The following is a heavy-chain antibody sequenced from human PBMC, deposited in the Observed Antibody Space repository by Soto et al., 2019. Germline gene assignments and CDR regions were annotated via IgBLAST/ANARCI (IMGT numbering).Heavy chain of an antibody. J-gene: IGHJ4*02. CDR1: GFTFSSYA. CDR2: ISYDGSNE. Sequence: QVQLVESGGGVVQPGRSLRLSCAASGFTFSSYAMHWVRQAPGKGLEWVAVISYDGSNEYYADSVKGRFTISRDNSKNTLYLQMNSLRPEDSGLYLCARGGWGSGWYHFDSWGQGTQVTVSS. CDR3: ARGGWGSGWYHFDS. D-gene: IGHD6-19*01. V-gene: IGHV3-30-3*01.